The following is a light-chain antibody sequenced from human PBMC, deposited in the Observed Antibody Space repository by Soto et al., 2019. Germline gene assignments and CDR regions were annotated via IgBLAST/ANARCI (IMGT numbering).Light chain of an antibody. CDR3: QQLNSCPHT. Sequence: QLTQSPSSPSASVGDRVTITCRASQGISSYLAWYQQKPGKAPKLLIYAASSLQGGVPSRFSGSGSGTDFTLTISSLQPEDVAAYYCQQLNSCPHTVGQGNKLESK. J-gene: IGKJ2*01. CDR2: AAS. V-gene: IGKV1-9*01. CDR1: QGISSY.